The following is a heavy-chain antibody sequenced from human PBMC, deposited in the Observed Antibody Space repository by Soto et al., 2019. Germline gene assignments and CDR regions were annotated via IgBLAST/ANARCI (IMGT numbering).Heavy chain of an antibody. CDR1: GGTFSSYA. CDR3: ASVAVVVPAAMFHDAFDI. J-gene: IGHJ3*02. D-gene: IGHD2-2*01. V-gene: IGHV1-69*13. Sequence: GASVKVSCKASGGTFSSYAISWVRQAPGQGREWMGGIIPIFGTENYAQKFQGRVTITADESTSTAYMELSSLRSEDTAVYYCASVAVVVPAAMFHDAFDIWGQGTMVTVSS. CDR2: IIPIFGTE.